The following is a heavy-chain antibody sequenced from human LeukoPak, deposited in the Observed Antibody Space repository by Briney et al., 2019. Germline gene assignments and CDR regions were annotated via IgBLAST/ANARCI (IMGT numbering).Heavy chain of an antibody. V-gene: IGHV4-4*02. CDR3: ARSQRLYCSGGSCYPGYYGMDV. D-gene: IGHD2-15*01. CDR2: IYHSGST. CDR1: GGSISSSNW. J-gene: IGHJ6*02. Sequence: SETLSLTCAVSGGSISSSNWWSWVRQPPGKGLEWIGEIYHSGSTNYNPSLKSRVTISVDKSKNQFSLKLSSVTAADTAVYYCARSQRLYCSGGSCYPGYYGMDVWGQGTMVTVSS.